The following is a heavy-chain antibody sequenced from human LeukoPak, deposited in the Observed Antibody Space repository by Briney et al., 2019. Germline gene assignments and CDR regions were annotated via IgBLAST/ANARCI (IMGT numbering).Heavy chain of an antibody. CDR2: ISGSGGRT. CDR1: VFSFNRYA. V-gene: IGHV3-23*01. CDR3: AQSTSMRYFFDL. J-gene: IGHJ2*01. D-gene: IGHD2-8*01. Sequence: GRSLRLSCAASVFSFNRYAVAWVRQAPGKGLEWVSTISGSGGRTFFADSVKGRFTVSRDNSVFLQMNSLRAEDTALYYCAQSTSMRYFFDLWGRGTLVTVSS.